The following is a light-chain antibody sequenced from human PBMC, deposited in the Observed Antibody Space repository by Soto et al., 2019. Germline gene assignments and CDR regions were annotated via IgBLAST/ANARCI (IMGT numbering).Light chain of an antibody. CDR3: GQGIHWPFT. CDR1: QSLVSSDGHTY. CDR2: TVS. Sequence: DVVMTQSPLSLPVTLGQPASISCRSSQSLVSSDGHTYLIWLQQRPGQSPRRLIYTVSNRDSGVPDRFSGSGSGTDFTLKISRVEAEDVGVYYCGQGIHWPFTFGQGTRLEIK. J-gene: IGKJ2*01. V-gene: IGKV2-30*01.